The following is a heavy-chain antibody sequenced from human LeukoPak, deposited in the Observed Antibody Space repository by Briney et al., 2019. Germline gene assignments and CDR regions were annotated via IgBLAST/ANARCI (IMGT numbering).Heavy chain of an antibody. Sequence: GRSLRLSCAASGFTSSNYAMSWVRQAPGKGLEWVSAISGSGGSTYYADSVKGRFTISRDNSKNTLYLQMNSLRAEDTAVYYCAKAPYGSGSYYVDYWGQGTLVTVSS. D-gene: IGHD3-10*01. CDR3: AKAPYGSGSYYVDY. CDR2: ISGSGGST. V-gene: IGHV3-23*01. CDR1: GFTSSNYA. J-gene: IGHJ4*02.